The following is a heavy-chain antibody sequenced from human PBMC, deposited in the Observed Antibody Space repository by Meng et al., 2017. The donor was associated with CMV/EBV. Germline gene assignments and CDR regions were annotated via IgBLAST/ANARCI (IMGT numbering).Heavy chain of an antibody. D-gene: IGHD3-10*01. CDR2: IYTSGST. J-gene: IGHJ4*02. V-gene: IGHV4-61*02. CDR1: GGSISSGSYY. Sequence: ARLQESGPGLVTPSQTLSLTCTVSGGSISSGSYYWSWIRQPAGKGLEWIGRIYTSGSTNYNPSLKSRVTISVDTSKNQFSLKLSSVTAADTAVYYCASVQGLGVSWGQGTLVTAPQ. CDR3: ASVQGLGVS.